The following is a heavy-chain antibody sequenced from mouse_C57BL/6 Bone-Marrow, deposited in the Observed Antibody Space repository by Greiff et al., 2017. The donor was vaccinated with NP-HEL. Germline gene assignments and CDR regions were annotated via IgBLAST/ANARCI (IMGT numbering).Heavy chain of an antibody. CDR1: GYTFTSYW. CDR2: IHPNSGST. V-gene: IGHV1-64*01. CDR3: ARKGIGYAMDY. J-gene: IGHJ4*01. D-gene: IGHD2-14*01. Sequence: QVQLQQPGAELVKPGASVKLSCKASGYTFTSYWMHWVKQRPGQGLEWIGMIHPNSGSTNYNEKFKSKATLTVDKSSSTACMQLSSLTSEDSAVYYCARKGIGYAMDYWGQGTSVTVSS.